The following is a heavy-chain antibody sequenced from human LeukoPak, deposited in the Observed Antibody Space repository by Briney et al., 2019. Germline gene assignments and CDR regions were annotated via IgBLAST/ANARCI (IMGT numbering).Heavy chain of an antibody. V-gene: IGHV6-1*01. CDR3: ATSGPTADRRGYYFGMDV. D-gene: IGHD3-3*01. Sequence: SQTLSLTCAISGDSVFINIGVWNWIRQSPSRGLEWLGRTYYRSQWYYDYAEFVRSRITIKPDTSKNQFSLQLNSMTPEDAAVYYCATSGPTADRRGYYFGMDVWGQGTTVTVSS. CDR2: TYYRSQWYY. J-gene: IGHJ6*02. CDR1: GDSVFINIGV.